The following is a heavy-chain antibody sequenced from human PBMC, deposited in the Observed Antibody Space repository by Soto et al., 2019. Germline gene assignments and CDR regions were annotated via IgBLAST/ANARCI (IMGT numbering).Heavy chain of an antibody. J-gene: IGHJ4*02. V-gene: IGHV3-73*01. CDR2: ILSKAGNYAT. CDR3: IRGGSPYYYDY. CDR1: GFIFSGSA. Sequence: EVQLVESGGGLVQPGGSLKLSCAASGFIFSGSAVHWVRQASGKGLEWVGRILSKAGNYATAYPASMKGRFTISRDDSEYTAFLQMNSLKTEDPAVYYCIRGGSPYYYDYWGQGTLVAVSS.